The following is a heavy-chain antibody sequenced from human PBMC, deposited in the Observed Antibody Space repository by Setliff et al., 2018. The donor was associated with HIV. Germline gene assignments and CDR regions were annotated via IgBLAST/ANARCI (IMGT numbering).Heavy chain of an antibody. J-gene: IGHJ4*02. CDR3: ASGYSSSSPRRDY. D-gene: IGHD6-6*01. CDR1: GFTFTSYA. CDR2: ISDSGGST. V-gene: IGHV3-23*01. Sequence: GGSLRLSCAASGFTFTSYAMNWVRQAPGKGLEWVSGISDSGGSTYYADSVKGWFTISRDNSKNTLNLQMNSLRAEDTAVYYCASGYSSSSPRRDYWGQGTLVTVSS.